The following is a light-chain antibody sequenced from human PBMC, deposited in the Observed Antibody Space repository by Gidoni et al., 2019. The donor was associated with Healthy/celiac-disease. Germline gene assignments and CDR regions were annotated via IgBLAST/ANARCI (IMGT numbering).Light chain of an antibody. CDR3: QQYGSSPPLT. CDR1: QSVSSSY. V-gene: IGKV3-20*01. Sequence: DIVLRRSPGTLSLAPGERATLSCRASQSVSSSYLAWYQQKPGQTPTLLIYGAASSATGLPDRFRRSRSVPDFTLTISRLVPADVPVYYCQQYGSSPPLTFGPGTKVDIK. CDR2: GAA. J-gene: IGKJ3*01.